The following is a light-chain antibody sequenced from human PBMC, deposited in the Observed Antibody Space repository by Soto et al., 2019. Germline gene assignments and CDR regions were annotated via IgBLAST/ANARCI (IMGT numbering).Light chain of an antibody. CDR3: QQYSSSPET. CDR1: QSVSSN. CDR2: GAS. V-gene: IGKV3-20*01. Sequence: EIVLTQSPGTLSLSPGERATLSCRASQSVSSNLAWYQQKPGQAPRLLIYGASSRATGIPDRFSGSGSGTDFTLTISRLEPEGFAVYYCQQYSSSPETFGQGTKVEIK. J-gene: IGKJ1*01.